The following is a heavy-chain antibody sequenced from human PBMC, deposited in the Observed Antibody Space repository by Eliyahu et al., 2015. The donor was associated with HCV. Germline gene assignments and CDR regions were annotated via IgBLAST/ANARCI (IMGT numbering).Heavy chain of an antibody. CDR2: ISWNSGSI. CDR1: GFTFDDYA. J-gene: IGHJ3*02. CDR3: AKAQWLAASWEDDAFDI. Sequence: EVQLVESGGGLVQPGRSLRLSCAASGFTFDDYAMHWVRQAPGKGLEWVSGISWNSGSIGYADSVKGRFTISRDNAKNSLYLQMNSLRAEDTALYYCAKAQWLAASWEDDAFDIWGQGTMVTVSS. D-gene: IGHD6-19*01. V-gene: IGHV3-9*01.